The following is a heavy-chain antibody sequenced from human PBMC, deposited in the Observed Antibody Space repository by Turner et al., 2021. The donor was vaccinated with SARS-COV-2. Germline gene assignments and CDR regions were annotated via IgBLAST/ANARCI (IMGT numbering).Heavy chain of an antibody. CDR1: GYTFTSYY. Sequence: QVQPVQSGAEVKKPGASVKVSCKASGYTFTSYYMHWVRQAPGQVLEGMGIINPSGVITSYAQKFQGRVTMTRDTSTSTVYMELSSLRSEDTAVYYCARSGGGFDYWGQGTLVTVSS. V-gene: IGHV1-46*01. J-gene: IGHJ4*02. CDR3: ARSGGGFDY. D-gene: IGHD2-15*01. CDR2: INPSGVIT.